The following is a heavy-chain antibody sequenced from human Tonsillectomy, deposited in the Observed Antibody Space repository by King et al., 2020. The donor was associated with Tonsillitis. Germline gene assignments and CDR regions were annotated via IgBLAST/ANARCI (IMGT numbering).Heavy chain of an antibody. Sequence: VQLVESGGGVVHPGRSLRLSCAASGFTFSYFGMHWVRRAPGKGLEWVAVIGYDGSNKYYGDSVKGLFTISRENSKNTLYLEMNSLKVGDTAVYYCVRNLYSSSPYHIDYWGQGTLVTVSS. CDR2: IGYDGSNK. CDR3: VRNLYSSSPYHIDY. CDR1: GFTFSYFG. J-gene: IGHJ4*02. D-gene: IGHD6-6*01. V-gene: IGHV3-33*08.